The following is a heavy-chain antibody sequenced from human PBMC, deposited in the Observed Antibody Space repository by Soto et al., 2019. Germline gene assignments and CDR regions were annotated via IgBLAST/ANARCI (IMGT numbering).Heavy chain of an antibody. V-gene: IGHV3-74*01. CDR3: ARGGAIFGVVIRAFDM. CDR2: IKSDGSST. J-gene: IGHJ3*02. Sequence: GGSLRLSCAASGFTFSSYWMHWVRQAPGKGLVWVSCIKSDGSSTSYADSAKGRFTISRDNAKNTLNLQMNSLRAEDTAVYYCARGGAIFGVVIRAFDMWGQGTMVTVSS. D-gene: IGHD3-3*01. CDR1: GFTFSSYW.